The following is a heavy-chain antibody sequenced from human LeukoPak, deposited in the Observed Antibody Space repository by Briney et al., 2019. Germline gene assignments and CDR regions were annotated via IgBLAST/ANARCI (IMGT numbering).Heavy chain of an antibody. Sequence: KASETLSLTCTVSGGSISSGSYYWSWIRQPAGKGLEWIGRIYTSGSTNHNPSLKSRVTISVDTSKNQFSLKLSSVTAADTAVYYCARIGILLWFGELLGGWFDPWGQGTLVTVSS. J-gene: IGHJ5*02. V-gene: IGHV4-61*02. CDR1: GGSISSGSYY. CDR2: IYTSGST. D-gene: IGHD3-10*01. CDR3: ARIGILLWFGELLGGWFDP.